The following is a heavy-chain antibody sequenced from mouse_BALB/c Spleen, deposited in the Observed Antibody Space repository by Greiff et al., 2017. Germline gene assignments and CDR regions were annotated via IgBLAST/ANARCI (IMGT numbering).Heavy chain of an antibody. J-gene: IGHJ3*01. V-gene: IGHV1-7*01. CDR1: GYTFTSYW. D-gene: IGHD2-2*01. CDR2: INPSTGYT. Sequence: VQLQQSGAELAKPGASVKMSCKASGYTFTSYWMHWVKQRPGQGLEWIGYINPSTGYTEYNQKFKDKATLTADKSSSTAYMQLSSLTSEDSAVYYCARDGYGLAYWGQGTLVTVSA. CDR3: ARDGYGLAY.